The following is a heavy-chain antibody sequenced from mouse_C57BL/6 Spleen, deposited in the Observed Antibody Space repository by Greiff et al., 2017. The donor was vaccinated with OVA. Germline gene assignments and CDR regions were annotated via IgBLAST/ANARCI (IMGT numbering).Heavy chain of an antibody. CDR3: ARHDDYDGYFDV. CDR1: GFTFSDYY. J-gene: IGHJ1*03. CDR2: ISNGGGST. V-gene: IGHV5-12*01. D-gene: IGHD2-4*01. Sequence: DVKLVESGGGLVQPGGSLKLSCAASGFTFSDYYMYWVRQTPEKRLEWVAYISNGGGSTYYPDTVKGRFTISRDNAKNTLYLQMSRLKSEDTAMYYCARHDDYDGYFDVWGTGTTVTVSS.